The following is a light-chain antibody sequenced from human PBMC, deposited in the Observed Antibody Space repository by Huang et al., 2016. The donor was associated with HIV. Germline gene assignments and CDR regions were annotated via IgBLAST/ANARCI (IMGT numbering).Light chain of an antibody. CDR1: QSVSSN. CDR2: GAS. V-gene: IGKV3-15*01. CDR3: QQYNNWPLFT. J-gene: IGKJ3*01. Sequence: EIVMTQSPATLSVYPGERATLSCRASQSVSSNLAGYQQKPGQAPRLLIYGASTRATGIPARLSVSGSGTEFTLTISSLQSEDFAVYYCQQYNNWPLFTFGPGTKVDIK.